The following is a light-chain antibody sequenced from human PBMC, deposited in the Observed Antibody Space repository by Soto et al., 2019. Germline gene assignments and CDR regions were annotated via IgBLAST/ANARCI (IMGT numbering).Light chain of an antibody. Sequence: EIVMTQSPATLSVSPGARATLSCRASQSVSSNLAWYQQKPGQAPRLLIYGASTRATGIPARFSGSGSGTDFTLTISSLQSEDFEVYYCQQYNNWPRTFGQGTKVEIK. CDR1: QSVSSN. J-gene: IGKJ1*01. CDR2: GAS. V-gene: IGKV3D-15*01. CDR3: QQYNNWPRT.